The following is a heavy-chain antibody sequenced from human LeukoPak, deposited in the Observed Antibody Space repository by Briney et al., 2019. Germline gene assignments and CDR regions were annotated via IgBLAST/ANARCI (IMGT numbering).Heavy chain of an antibody. J-gene: IGHJ4*02. Sequence: GGSLRLSCEVSGFIFSNYGIHWVRQAPGKGLEWVEVIWYDGSKKYYEDSAKGRFIISRDNSKNMVYLQMNSLRVEDTAVYYCARDFGEFDYFDYWGQGTLVTVSS. CDR3: ARDFGEFDYFDY. V-gene: IGHV3-33*01. CDR1: GFIFSNYG. D-gene: IGHD3-10*01. CDR2: IWYDGSKK.